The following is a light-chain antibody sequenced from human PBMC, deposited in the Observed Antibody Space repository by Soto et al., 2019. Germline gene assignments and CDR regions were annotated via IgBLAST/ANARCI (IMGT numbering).Light chain of an antibody. CDR2: DAS. J-gene: IGKJ3*01. Sequence: AIQLTQSPSSLSASVGDRVTITCRPSQGISSALAWYQQNPGKAPKLLIYDASSLESGVPSRFSGSGSGTDFTLTISSLQPEDFATYYCQQFNNYPSFTFGPGTKVDIK. CDR1: QGISSA. CDR3: QQFNNYPSFT. V-gene: IGKV1D-13*01.